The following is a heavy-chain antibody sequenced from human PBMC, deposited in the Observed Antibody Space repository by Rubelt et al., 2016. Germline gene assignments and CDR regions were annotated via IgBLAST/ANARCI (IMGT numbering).Heavy chain of an antibody. J-gene: IGHJ3*02. CDR2: IIPILGIA. CDR1: GGTFSSYA. Sequence: GGTFSSYAISWVRQAPGQGLEWMGRIIPILGIANYAQKFQGRVTITADKSTSTAYMELSSLRSEDTAVYYCASGSEASAFDIWGQGTMVTVSS. V-gene: IGHV1-69*04. CDR3: ASGSEASAFDI.